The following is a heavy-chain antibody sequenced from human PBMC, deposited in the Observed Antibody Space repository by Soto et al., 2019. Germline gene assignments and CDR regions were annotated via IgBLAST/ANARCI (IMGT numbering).Heavy chain of an antibody. CDR1: GGTFSSYA. CDR3: AREDRGYDFWSGYFGSRYYYGMDI. CDR2: IIPIFGTA. Sequence: KVSCKASGGTFSSYAISWVRQAPGQGLEWMGGIIPIFGTANYAQKFQGRVTITADKSTSTAYMELSSLRSEDTAVYYCAREDRGYDFWSGYFGSRYYYGMDIWGQGTTVTVSS. D-gene: IGHD3-3*01. J-gene: IGHJ6*02. V-gene: IGHV1-69*06.